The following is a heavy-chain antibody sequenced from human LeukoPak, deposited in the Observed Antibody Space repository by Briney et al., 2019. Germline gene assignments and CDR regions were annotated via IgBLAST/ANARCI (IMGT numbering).Heavy chain of an antibody. J-gene: IGHJ4*02. Sequence: GGSLRLSCAASGFTFDDYAMHWVRQAPGKGLEWGSGISWNSGSIGYADSVKGRFTISRDNAKNSLYLQMNSLRAEDTALYYCAKGSSWFIDYFDYWGQGTLVTVSS. CDR2: ISWNSGSI. V-gene: IGHV3-9*01. CDR1: GFTFDDYA. D-gene: IGHD2-8*02. CDR3: AKGSSWFIDYFDY.